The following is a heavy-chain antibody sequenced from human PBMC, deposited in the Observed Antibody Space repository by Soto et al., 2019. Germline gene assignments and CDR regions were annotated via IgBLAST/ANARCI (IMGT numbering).Heavy chain of an antibody. CDR2: IDPTDSFT. Sequence: GESLKISGQASGYKFTPFWLNWVLQTPWKGLEWLGRIDPTDSFTNYSPPFEGHVTISVDRSISTAYLQWNSLQASDTAIYYCARPASGGSRDAFDVWGQGTTVTVS. J-gene: IGHJ3*01. V-gene: IGHV5-10-1*01. CDR1: GYKFTPFW. D-gene: IGHD2-15*01. CDR3: ARPASGGSRDAFDV.